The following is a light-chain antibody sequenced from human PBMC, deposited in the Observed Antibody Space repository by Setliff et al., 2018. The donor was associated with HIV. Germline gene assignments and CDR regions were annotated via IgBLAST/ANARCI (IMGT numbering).Light chain of an antibody. CDR1: SSDVGAYDY. Sequence: QSALTQPASVSGSPGQSITISCTGTSSDVGAYDYVSWYQQYPGKAPQLIIYDVRNRPSGVSNRFSGSKSGNTASLTISGLQAEDEADYYCSSYTTSSANIFFGGGTQLTVL. CDR3: SSYTTSSANIF. J-gene: IGLJ2*01. V-gene: IGLV2-14*03. CDR2: DVR.